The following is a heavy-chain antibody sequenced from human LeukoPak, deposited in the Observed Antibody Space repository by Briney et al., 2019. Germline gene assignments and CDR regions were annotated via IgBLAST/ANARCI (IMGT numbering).Heavy chain of an antibody. CDR1: GFIFSSYS. J-gene: IGHJ4*02. Sequence: PGGSLRLSCAASGFIFSSYSMNWVRQAPGKGLEWVSSISSSSSYIHYADSVKGRFTISRDNAKNSLYLQMNSLRAEDTAVYYCARDGSYYYDSSGYYYFDYWGQGTLVTVSS. CDR2: ISSSSSYI. CDR3: ARDGSYYYDSSGYYYFDY. V-gene: IGHV3-21*01. D-gene: IGHD3-22*01.